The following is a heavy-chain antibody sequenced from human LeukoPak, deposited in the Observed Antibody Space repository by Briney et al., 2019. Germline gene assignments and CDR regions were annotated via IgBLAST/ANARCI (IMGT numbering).Heavy chain of an antibody. D-gene: IGHD5-24*01. V-gene: IGHV3-23*01. J-gene: IGHJ4*02. CDR1: GFTLSSYA. Sequence: GGSLRLSCAASGFTLSSYAMGWVRQAAGKGLEWVSGISGSGRRSNYADYADSVKGRFTISRDNSNNTLYLQMNSLRVEDTAVYYCARDYKYAFDNWGQGTLVTVSS. CDR2: ISGSGRRSNYA. CDR3: ARDYKYAFDN.